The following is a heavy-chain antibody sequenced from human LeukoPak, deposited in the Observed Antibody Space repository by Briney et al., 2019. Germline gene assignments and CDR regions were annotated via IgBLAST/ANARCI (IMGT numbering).Heavy chain of an antibody. CDR3: AKDLGPTWFDP. Sequence: WGSLRLSCAASGFAFTSLAMSWVRQAPGKGLEWVSVISSSGGSIYYADSVKGRFTISRDNSKNALYLQMNSLRAEDTAVYYCAKDLGPTWFDPWGQGTLVTVSS. V-gene: IGHV3-23*01. D-gene: IGHD7-27*01. J-gene: IGHJ5*02. CDR2: ISSSGGSI. CDR1: GFAFTSLA.